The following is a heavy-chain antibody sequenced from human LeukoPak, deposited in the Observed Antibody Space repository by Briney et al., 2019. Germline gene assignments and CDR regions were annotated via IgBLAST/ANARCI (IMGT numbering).Heavy chain of an antibody. D-gene: IGHD3-22*01. Sequence: RGGSLRLSCAASGFTLSRYAKRWVRLAPAKGLEWVSGNSGRGDSTYYADSAKGRFTISRDNSKNTLYLQMISLRAEDTAVYYCAKLKGYDSSGYYSFFDYWGQGTLVTVSS. CDR2: NSGRGDST. CDR3: AKLKGYDSSGYYSFFDY. V-gene: IGHV3-23*01. CDR1: GFTLSRYA. J-gene: IGHJ4*02.